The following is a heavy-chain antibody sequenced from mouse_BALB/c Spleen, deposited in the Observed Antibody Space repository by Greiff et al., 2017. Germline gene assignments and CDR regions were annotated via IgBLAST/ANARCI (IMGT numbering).Heavy chain of an antibody. D-gene: IGHD1-1*01. V-gene: IGHV5-12-2*01. J-gene: IGHJ4*01. CDR1: GFTFSSYT. CDR2: ISNGGGST. CDR3: ARNYYGGAMDY. Sequence: EVMLVESGGGLVQPGGSLKLSCAASGFTFSSYTMSWVRQTPEKRLEWVAYISNGGGSTYYPDTVKGRFTISRDNAKNTLYLQMSSLKSEDTAMYYCARNYYGGAMDYWGQGTSVTVSS.